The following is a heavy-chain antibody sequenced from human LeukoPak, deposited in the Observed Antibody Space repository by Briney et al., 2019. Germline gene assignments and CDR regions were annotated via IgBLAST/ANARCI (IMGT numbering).Heavy chain of an antibody. Sequence: ASVKVSCKASGYTFTGYYMHWVRQAPGQGLEWMGWINPNSGGTNYAQKFQGWVTMTRDTSISTAYMELSRLRSDDTAVYYCARESISTKRYFDYWGQGTLVTVSS. V-gene: IGHV1-2*04. J-gene: IGHJ4*02. CDR3: ARESISTKRYFDY. CDR1: GYTFTGYY. D-gene: IGHD6-6*01. CDR2: INPNSGGT.